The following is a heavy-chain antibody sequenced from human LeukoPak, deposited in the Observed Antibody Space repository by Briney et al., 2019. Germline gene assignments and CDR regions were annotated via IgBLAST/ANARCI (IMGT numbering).Heavy chain of an antibody. Sequence: PGESLKISCKGSGYSFTSYWIGWVRQMPGKGLEWMGIIYPGDSDTRYSPSFQGQVTISADKSISAAYLQWSSLKASDTAMYYCASMQQEGTWSWVYWGQGTLVTVSS. D-gene: IGHD6-13*01. CDR3: ASMQQEGTWSWVY. CDR1: GYSFTSYW. J-gene: IGHJ4*02. V-gene: IGHV5-51*01. CDR2: IYPGDSDT.